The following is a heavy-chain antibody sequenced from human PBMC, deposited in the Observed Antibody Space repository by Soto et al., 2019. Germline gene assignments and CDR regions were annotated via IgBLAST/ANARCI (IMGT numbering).Heavy chain of an antibody. Sequence: EVQLVESGGGLVKPGGSLRLSCAASGFTFSSYSMNWVRQAPGKGLEWVSSISSSSSYIYYADSVKGRFTISRDNAKNSLYLQMNSLRAEDTAVYYCARGGIRFLEWFIEDYWGQGTLVTVSS. CDR3: ARGGIRFLEWFIEDY. CDR1: GFTFSSYS. J-gene: IGHJ4*02. D-gene: IGHD3-3*01. V-gene: IGHV3-21*01. CDR2: ISSSSSYI.